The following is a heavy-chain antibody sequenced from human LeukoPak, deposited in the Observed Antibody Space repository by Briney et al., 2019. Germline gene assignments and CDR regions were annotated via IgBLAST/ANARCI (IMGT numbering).Heavy chain of an antibody. Sequence: RASVKVSCKASGYTFTIYYMHWVRQAPGQGLEWMGIINPSGGSTSYAQKFQGRVTMTRDTSTSTVYMELSSLRSEDTAVYYCASGYCSGGSCYSTTDFDYWGQGTLVTVSS. CDR3: ASGYCSGGSCYSTTDFDY. CDR1: GYTFTIYY. V-gene: IGHV1-46*01. CDR2: INPSGGST. J-gene: IGHJ4*02. D-gene: IGHD2-15*01.